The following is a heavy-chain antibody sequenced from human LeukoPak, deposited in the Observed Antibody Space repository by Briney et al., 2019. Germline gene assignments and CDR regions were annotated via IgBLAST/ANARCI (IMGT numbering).Heavy chain of an antibody. CDR1: GGTFSSYA. D-gene: IGHD2-2*02. V-gene: IGHV1-69*13. CDR2: IIPIFGTA. J-gene: IGHJ6*04. Sequence: SVKVSCKASGGTFSSYAISWVRQAPGQGLEWMGGIIPIFGTANYAQKFQGRVTITADESTSTAYMELSSLRSEDTAVYYCARRLLGYCSSTSCYMYYGMDVWGKGTSVTVSS. CDR3: ARRLLGYCSSTSCYMYYGMDV.